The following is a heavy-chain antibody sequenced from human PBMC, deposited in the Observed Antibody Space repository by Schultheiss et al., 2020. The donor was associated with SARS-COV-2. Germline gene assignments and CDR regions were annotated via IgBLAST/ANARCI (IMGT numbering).Heavy chain of an antibody. V-gene: IGHV4-59*01. CDR3: ARGGLGRIWTRYYHYGMDV. D-gene: IGHD2-15*01. CDR2: VYNSGTT. Sequence: SETLSLTCTVPGGSISSYYWSWIRQPPGKGLEWLGCVYNSGTTNYSPSLKSRVTISMYMSKNQFSLQLNSVTAADTAVYYCARGGLGRIWTRYYHYGMDVWGQGTTVTVSS. CDR1: GGSISSYY. J-gene: IGHJ6*02.